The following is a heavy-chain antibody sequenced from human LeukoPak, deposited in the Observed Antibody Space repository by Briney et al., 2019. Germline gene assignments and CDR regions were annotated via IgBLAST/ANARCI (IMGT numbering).Heavy chain of an antibody. CDR2: IWYDGSNK. Sequence: GGSLRLSCAASGFTFSSYGMHCVRQAPGKGLEWVAVIWYDGSNKYYADSVKGRFTISRDNSKNTLYLQMNSLRAEDTAVYYCARDGPLGSYDSSGYYYGLFDYWGQGTLVTVSS. V-gene: IGHV3-33*01. D-gene: IGHD3-22*01. CDR3: ARDGPLGSYDSSGYYYGLFDY. CDR1: GFTFSSYG. J-gene: IGHJ4*02.